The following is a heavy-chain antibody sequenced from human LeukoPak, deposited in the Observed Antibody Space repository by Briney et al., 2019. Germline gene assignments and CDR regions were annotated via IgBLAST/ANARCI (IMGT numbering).Heavy chain of an antibody. D-gene: IGHD2-15*01. CDR3: ARHWSHSVAQFGRYYWFDP. CDR2: VDPSGRT. J-gene: IGHJ5*02. Sequence: SDTLSLTCTVSGGSISGYYWSWIRQPAGKGLEWIGHVDPSGRTNYTSSLMSRVTMSVDTSKNQFSLRLTCVTAADTAVYYCARHWSHSVAQFGRYYWFDPWGQGTLVTV. CDR1: GGSISGYY. V-gene: IGHV4-4*07.